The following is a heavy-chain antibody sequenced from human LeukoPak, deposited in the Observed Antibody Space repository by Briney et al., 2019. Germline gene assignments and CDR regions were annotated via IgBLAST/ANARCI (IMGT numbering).Heavy chain of an antibody. V-gene: IGHV3-30-3*01. CDR2: ISYDGSNR. D-gene: IGHD3/OR15-3a*01. CDR3: AKGDYYFDY. CDR1: GFTFSSYA. Sequence: GGSLRLSCAASGFTFSSYAMHWVRQAPGKGLEWVAVISYDGSNRYYADSVKGRFTISRDNSKNTLYLQMNSLRAEDTAVYYCAKGDYYFDYWGQGTLVTVSS. J-gene: IGHJ4*02.